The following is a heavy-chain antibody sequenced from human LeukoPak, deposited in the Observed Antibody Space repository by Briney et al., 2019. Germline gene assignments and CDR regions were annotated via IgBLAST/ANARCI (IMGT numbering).Heavy chain of an antibody. Sequence: SETLSLTCTVSGGSISRGDYYWSWIRQPPGKGLEWIGYIYYIGNTFYNPSLKSRVTISVDTSKNQFSLKLSSVTAADTAVYYCASAYCGGDCTPYWYFDLWGRGTLVTVSS. D-gene: IGHD2-21*02. CDR2: IYYIGNT. CDR3: ASAYCGGDCTPYWYFDL. J-gene: IGHJ2*01. V-gene: IGHV4-30-4*01. CDR1: GGSISRGDYY.